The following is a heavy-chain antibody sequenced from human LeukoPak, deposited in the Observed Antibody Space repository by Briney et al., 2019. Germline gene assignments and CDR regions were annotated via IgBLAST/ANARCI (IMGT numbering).Heavy chain of an antibody. J-gene: IGHJ4*02. CDR1: GFTFSSYG. V-gene: IGHV3-30*18. D-gene: IGHD6-19*01. CDR2: ISYDGSNK. Sequence: PGGSLRLSCAASGFTFSSYGMHWVRQAPDKGLEWVAVISYDGSNKYYADSVKGRFTISRDNSKNTLYLQMNSLRAEDTAVYYCAKGLYSSGWYGGDYWGQGTLVTVSS. CDR3: AKGLYSSGWYGGDY.